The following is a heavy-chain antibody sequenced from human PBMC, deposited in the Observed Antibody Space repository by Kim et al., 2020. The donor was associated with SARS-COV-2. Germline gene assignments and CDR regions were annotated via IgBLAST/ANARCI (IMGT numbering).Heavy chain of an antibody. CDR1: GGSFSGYY. CDR2: INYSGST. Sequence: SETLSLSCAVYGGSFSGYYWSWIRQPPGKGLEWIGEINYSGSTNYNPSLKSRVTISVDTSKNQFSLKLSSVTVADTAVYYCARGRVSGSGSFLYWGQGTLVTVSS. D-gene: IGHD3-10*01. CDR3: ARGRVSGSGSFLY. J-gene: IGHJ4*02. V-gene: IGHV4-34*01.